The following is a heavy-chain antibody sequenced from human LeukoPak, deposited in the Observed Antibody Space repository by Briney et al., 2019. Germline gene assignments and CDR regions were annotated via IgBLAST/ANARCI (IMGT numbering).Heavy chain of an antibody. J-gene: IGHJ3*02. Sequence: GSLRLSCAASGFAFSSYAMSWVRPAPGKGLEWVSAISGSGGSTYYADSVKGRFTISRDNSKNTLYLQMNSLRAEDTAVYYCAKDRSRVSGAPDIWGQGTMVTVSS. D-gene: IGHD6-6*01. V-gene: IGHV3-23*01. CDR3: AKDRSRVSGAPDI. CDR1: GFAFSSYA. CDR2: ISGSGGST.